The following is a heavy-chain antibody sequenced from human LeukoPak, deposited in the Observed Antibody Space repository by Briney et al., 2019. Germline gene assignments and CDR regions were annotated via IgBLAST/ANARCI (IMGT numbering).Heavy chain of an antibody. V-gene: IGHV3-30*18. CDR2: ISSDGSNK. Sequence: GGSLRLSCAASGFTFSSFVMHWGRQAPGKGLEWVAAISSDGSNKYYVDSVKGRFTISRDNSKNTLYLQMNSLRAEDTAAYYCAKRSASEYYFDYWGQGALVTVSS. D-gene: IGHD6-6*01. CDR1: GFTFSSFV. CDR3: AKRSASEYYFDY. J-gene: IGHJ4*02.